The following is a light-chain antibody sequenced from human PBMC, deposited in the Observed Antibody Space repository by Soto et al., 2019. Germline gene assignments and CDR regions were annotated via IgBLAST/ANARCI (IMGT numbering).Light chain of an antibody. Sequence: QSAQTQPRSVSGSPGQTVTISCTGSSSDVGSSNYMSWYQQHPGEAPKLVIYDVAQRPSGVPDRLSGSRSGKTASLTISGLQPDDEADYYCCAYAGSDTLIFGSGTKLTVL. V-gene: IGLV2-11*01. CDR1: SSDVGSSNY. CDR2: DVA. J-gene: IGLJ1*01. CDR3: CAYAGSDTLI.